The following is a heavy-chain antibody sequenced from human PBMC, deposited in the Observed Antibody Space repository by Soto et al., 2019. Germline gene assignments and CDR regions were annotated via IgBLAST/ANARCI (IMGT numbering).Heavy chain of an antibody. CDR3: AREYTAWPLPYGLDG. CDR1: GFTFSTYS. V-gene: IGHV3-21*01. J-gene: IGHJ6*02. Sequence: GGSLRLSCVGSGFTFSTYSINWVRQAPGKGLEWVSSISSRSDIYYADSVKGRFTISRDNAKNSVSLQMNSLRAEDTAVYYCAREYTAWPLPYGLDGWGQGTTVTVAS. D-gene: IGHD2-2*02. CDR2: ISSRSDI.